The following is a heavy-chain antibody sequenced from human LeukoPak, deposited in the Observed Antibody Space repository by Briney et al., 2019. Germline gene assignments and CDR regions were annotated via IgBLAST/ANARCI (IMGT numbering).Heavy chain of an antibody. V-gene: IGHV4-34*01. J-gene: IGHJ3*02. D-gene: IGHD6-6*01. Sequence: PSETLSLTCAVYGGSFSDYFWSWLRLPPGKGLEWIGEINQKRGSLNYNPSLKSRVSISLDMSKNQFSLRLNSVTAADTADYYCAREFSTSSTAFDIWGQGTLVTVSS. CDR1: GGSFSDYF. CDR3: AREFSTSSTAFDI. CDR2: INQKRGSL.